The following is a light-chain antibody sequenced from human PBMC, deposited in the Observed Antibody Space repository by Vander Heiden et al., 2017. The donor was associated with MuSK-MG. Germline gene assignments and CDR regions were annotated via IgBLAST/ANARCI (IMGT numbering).Light chain of an antibody. Sequence: QSALTQPASVYGSPGQSNTISCTGTSSDVGGYYYVSWYQQHPGTAPKLMIYDVSNRPSGVSNRFSGSKSGNTASLTISGLQAEDEADYYCGSYRTSSTYVFGTGTNVTVL. CDR1: SSDVGGYYY. CDR2: DVS. CDR3: GSYRTSSTYV. J-gene: IGLJ1*01. V-gene: IGLV2-14*01.